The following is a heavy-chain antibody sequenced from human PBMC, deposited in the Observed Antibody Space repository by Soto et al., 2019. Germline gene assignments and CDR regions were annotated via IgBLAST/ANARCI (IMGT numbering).Heavy chain of an antibody. Sequence: ASVKVSCKASGYTFTGYYMHWVRQAPGQGLEWMGWINPNSGGTNYAQKFQGWVTMTRDTSISTAYMELSRLRSDDTAVYYCARGETGSGGYDAFDIWGQGTMVTVSS. CDR1: GYTFTGYY. CDR3: ARGETGSGGYDAFDI. D-gene: IGHD3-10*01. CDR2: INPNSGGT. V-gene: IGHV1-2*04. J-gene: IGHJ3*02.